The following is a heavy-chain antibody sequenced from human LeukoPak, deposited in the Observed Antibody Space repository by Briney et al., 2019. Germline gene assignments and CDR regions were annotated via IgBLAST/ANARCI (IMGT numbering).Heavy chain of an antibody. Sequence: PGGSLRLSCAASAFTFSSYGMHWVRQAPGKGLEWLAVIWYDGSNKYYADSVKGRFTISRDNSKNTLYLQMNSLRAEDTAVYYCARSTTVTTLGDYWGQGTLVTVSS. V-gene: IGHV3-33*01. J-gene: IGHJ4*02. D-gene: IGHD4-17*01. CDR1: AFTFSSYG. CDR2: IWYDGSNK. CDR3: ARSTTVTTLGDY.